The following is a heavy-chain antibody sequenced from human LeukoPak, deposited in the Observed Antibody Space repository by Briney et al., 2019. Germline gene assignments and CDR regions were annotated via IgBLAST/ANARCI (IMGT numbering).Heavy chain of an antibody. J-gene: IGHJ5*02. CDR2: IKSKTDGGTT. CDR3: TTDYYDSSGYYKGS. CDR1: GFTFSDYY. D-gene: IGHD3-22*01. Sequence: GGSLRLSCAASGFTFSDYYMSWIRQAPGKGLEWVGRIKSKTDGGTTDYAAPVKGRFTISRDDSKNTLYLQMNSLKTEDTAVYYCTTDYYDSSGYYKGSWGQGTLVTVSS. V-gene: IGHV3-15*01.